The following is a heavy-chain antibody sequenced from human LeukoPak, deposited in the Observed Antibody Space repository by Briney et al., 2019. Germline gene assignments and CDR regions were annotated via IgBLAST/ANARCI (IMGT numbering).Heavy chain of an antibody. V-gene: IGHV1-69*05. CDR2: IIPLFGTT. CDR1: GGSFSRHA. CDR3: ARGVIVAATHFDN. D-gene: IGHD1-26*01. Sequence: ASVKVSCKASGGSFSRHAISWVRQAPGQGLEWMGEIIPLFGTTHYAQKFQGRVTITTDESTSTGYVELSSLRSEDTAVYYCARGVIVAATHFDNWGQGTLVTVSS. J-gene: IGHJ4*02.